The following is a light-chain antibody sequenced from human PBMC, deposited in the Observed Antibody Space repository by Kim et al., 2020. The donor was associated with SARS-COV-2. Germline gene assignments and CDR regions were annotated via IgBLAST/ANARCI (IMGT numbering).Light chain of an antibody. CDR2: EGS. CDR1: SSDVGSNNL. Sequence: ITISCTGTSSDVGSNNLVSWYQQHPGKAPKLMIYEGSKRPSGVSNRFSGSKSGNTASLTISGLQAEDEADYYCCSYAGSSTFYVVFGGGTKLTVL. V-gene: IGLV2-23*03. J-gene: IGLJ2*01. CDR3: CSYAGSSTFYVV.